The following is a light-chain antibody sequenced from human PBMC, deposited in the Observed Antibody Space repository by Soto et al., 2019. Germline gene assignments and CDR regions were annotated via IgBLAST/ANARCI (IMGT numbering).Light chain of an antibody. CDR1: ETISTY. V-gene: IGKV1-39*01. Sequence: DIQMTQSPSSLSASVGDRATVTCRASETISTYLNWYQQNPGKAPKLLIYAASTLQSGVPSRFSGSGSGTDFSLTISSLQPEDFPTDYCQQSSEIPYTFGQGTKLEIK. CDR3: QQSSEIPYT. J-gene: IGKJ2*01. CDR2: AAS.